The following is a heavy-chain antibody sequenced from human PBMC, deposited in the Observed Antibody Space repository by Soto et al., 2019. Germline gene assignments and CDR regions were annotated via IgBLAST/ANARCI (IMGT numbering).Heavy chain of an antibody. Sequence: SVKGSCTASGGTFSSYAISWVRQAPGQGLEWMGGIIPIFGTANYAQKFQGRVTITADESTSTAYMELSSLRSEDTAVYYCARSTVVTPGYYFDYWGQGTLVTVSS. CDR3: ARSTVVTPGYYFDY. CDR2: IIPIFGTA. J-gene: IGHJ4*02. V-gene: IGHV1-69*01. CDR1: GGTFSSYA. D-gene: IGHD4-17*01.